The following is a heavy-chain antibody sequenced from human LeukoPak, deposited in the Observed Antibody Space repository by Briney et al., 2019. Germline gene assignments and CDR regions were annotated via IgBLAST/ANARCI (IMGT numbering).Heavy chain of an antibody. CDR2: ISYDGNNK. D-gene: IGHD2-8*01. CDR1: GFTFSNYG. J-gene: IGHJ4*02. V-gene: IGHV3-30*03. Sequence: GGSLRLSCAASGFTFSNYGMHWVRQAPGKGLEWVAVISYDGNNKYYADSVMGRFTISRDNVKNSLYLQMNSLRADDTAVYYCTRDLYSMYAKWGQGTLVTVSS. CDR3: TRDLYSMYAK.